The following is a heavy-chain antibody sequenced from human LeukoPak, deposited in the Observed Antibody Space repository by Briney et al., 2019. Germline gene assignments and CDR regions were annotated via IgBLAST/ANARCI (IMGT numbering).Heavy chain of an antibody. CDR2: INHSGYT. D-gene: IGHD4-17*01. CDR3: TRMTTGHDY. V-gene: IGHV4-34*01. Sequence: SETLSLTCAVSGVSFNDYYWSWVRQTPGKGLEWIGEINHSGYTNDSPSLKSRVTLSIDTSRKQFSLNLRSVTVADTGIYYCTRMTTGHDYWGQGTLVAVSS. J-gene: IGHJ4*02. CDR1: GVSFNDYY.